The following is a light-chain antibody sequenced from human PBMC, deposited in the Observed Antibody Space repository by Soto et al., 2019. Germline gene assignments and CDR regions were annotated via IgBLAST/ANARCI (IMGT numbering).Light chain of an antibody. CDR3: SSYTTSSTQV. CDR2: EVS. Sequence: SALTQPASVSGSPGQSITISCTGTSSDIGGYKHVSWYQRHPGKAPKLMIYEVSNRPSGVSNRFSGSKSGNTASLTISGLQAEDEADYYCSSYTTSSTQVFGTGTKVTVL. CDR1: SSDIGGYKH. J-gene: IGLJ1*01. V-gene: IGLV2-14*01.